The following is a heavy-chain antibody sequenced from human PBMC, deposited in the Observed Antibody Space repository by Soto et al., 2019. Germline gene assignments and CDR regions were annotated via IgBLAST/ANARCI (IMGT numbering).Heavy chain of an antibody. CDR1: GFTFSSYG. J-gene: IGHJ4*02. CDR2: ISYDGSNK. V-gene: IGHV3-30*18. Sequence: GGSLRLSCAASGFTFSSYGMHWVRQAPGKGLEWVAVISYDGSNKYYADSVKGRFTISRDNSKNTLYLQMNSLRAEDTAVYYCAKRGATLYYFDPWGQGTLVTVSS. D-gene: IGHD1-26*01. CDR3: AKRGATLYYFDP.